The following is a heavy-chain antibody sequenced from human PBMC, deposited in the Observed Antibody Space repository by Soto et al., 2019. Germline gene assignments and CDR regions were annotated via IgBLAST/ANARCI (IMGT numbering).Heavy chain of an antibody. D-gene: IGHD6-19*01. CDR1: GGSTSSGGYS. CDR2: IYHSGST. Sequence: QLQLQESGSGLVKPSQTLSLTCAVSGGSTSSGGYSWSWIRQPPGKGLEWIGYIYHSGSTYYNPSHKSRVTISVDRSMTQFSLKLSSVTAADTAVYYCARAGGLGAVAVDYWGQGTLVTVSS. V-gene: IGHV4-30-2*01. CDR3: ARAGGLGAVAVDY. J-gene: IGHJ4*02.